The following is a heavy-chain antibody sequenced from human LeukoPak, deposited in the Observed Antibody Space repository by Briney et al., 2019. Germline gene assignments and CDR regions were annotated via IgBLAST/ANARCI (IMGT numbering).Heavy chain of an antibody. D-gene: IGHD5-18*01. CDR2: INHSGTT. Sequence: SETLSLTCSVYNGSFNDYYWSWIRQSPGKGLEWIGEINHSGTTNYNPSLKSRVTKSLDTSKNQFSLKLKSVNVADTAVYYCARHLSGVTGHTYGRGIDYWGQGTLVTVSS. CDR3: ARHLSGVTGHTYGRGIDY. J-gene: IGHJ4*02. CDR1: NGSFNDYY. V-gene: IGHV4-34*01.